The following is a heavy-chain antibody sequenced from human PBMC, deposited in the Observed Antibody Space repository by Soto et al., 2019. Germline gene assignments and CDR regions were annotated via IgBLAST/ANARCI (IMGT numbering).Heavy chain of an antibody. CDR1: GGSISSYY. D-gene: IGHD4-17*01. CDR3: ARVNGDYEYLSNWFDP. V-gene: IGHV4-59*01. J-gene: IGHJ5*02. Sequence: QVQLQESGPGLVKPSETLSLTCTVSGGSISSYYWSWIRQPPGKGLEWIGYIYYSGSTNYNPSLKSRVTISVDTSKNQFSRKLSSVTAADTAVYYCARVNGDYEYLSNWFDPWGQGTLVTVSS. CDR2: IYYSGST.